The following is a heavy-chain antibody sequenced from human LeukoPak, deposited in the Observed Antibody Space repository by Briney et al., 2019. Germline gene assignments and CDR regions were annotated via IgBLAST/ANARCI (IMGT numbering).Heavy chain of an antibody. Sequence: GGSLRLSCAASGFTLRSYSMIWVRQAPGKGLEWISSISSSSSYIFYADSVKGRFTISRDNPKNSLYPQMNSLRAEDTAVYYCAREKVSFDWSGYRHDYFDYWGRGTLVTVSS. CDR2: ISSSSSYI. V-gene: IGHV3-21*01. CDR1: GFTLRSYS. D-gene: IGHD3-3*01. J-gene: IGHJ4*02. CDR3: AREKVSFDWSGYRHDYFDY.